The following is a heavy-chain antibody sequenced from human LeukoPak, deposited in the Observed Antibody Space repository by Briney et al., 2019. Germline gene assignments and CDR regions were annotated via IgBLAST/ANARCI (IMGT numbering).Heavy chain of an antibody. CDR3: ARGRDYFYVDY. CDR1: GYSISSGYY. J-gene: IGHJ4*02. CDR2: IYHSGST. D-gene: IGHD4-17*01. V-gene: IGHV4-38-2*01. Sequence: AETLSLTCAVSGYSISSGYYWGWIRQPPGKGLDWIGSIYHSGSTNSNPSLKSRVNISADTSQNRFSLKLTSVAAADTAVYYCARGRDYFYVDYWGQGTLVTVSS.